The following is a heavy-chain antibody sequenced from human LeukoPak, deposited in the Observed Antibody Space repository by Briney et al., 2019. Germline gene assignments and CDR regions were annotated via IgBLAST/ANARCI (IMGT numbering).Heavy chain of an antibody. J-gene: IGHJ4*02. Sequence: PGGSLRLSCAASGFTFSNHNMDWVRQAPGKGLEWISYISGRGEAIFYADSVQGRFTISRDNAKNSLYLQMNSLRAEDTAFYYCVRHDFWSGFKGGDYWGQGTLVTVSS. CDR3: VRHDFWSGFKGGDY. V-gene: IGHV3-48*03. CDR2: ISGRGEAI. CDR1: GFTFSNHN. D-gene: IGHD3-3*01.